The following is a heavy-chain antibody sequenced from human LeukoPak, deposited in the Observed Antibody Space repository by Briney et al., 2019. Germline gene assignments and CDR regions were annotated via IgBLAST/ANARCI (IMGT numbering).Heavy chain of an antibody. J-gene: IGHJ5*02. D-gene: IGHD3-16*01. CDR3: AKDWTPHNRVYDCLDA. CDR2: IGSGADL. CDR1: GFAFGVHA. Sequence: GGSLRLSCVGSGFAFGVHAMSWVRQAPGKGPEWVAAIGSGADLFYAESLKGRFTISRDDPRNTVWLQMNSLRAEDTTLYYCAKDWTPHNRVYDCLDAWGQGTQVTVSS. V-gene: IGHV3-23*01.